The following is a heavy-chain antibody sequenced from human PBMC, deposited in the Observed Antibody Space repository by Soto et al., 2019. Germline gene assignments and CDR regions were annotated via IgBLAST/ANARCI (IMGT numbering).Heavy chain of an antibody. V-gene: IGHV1-69*01. CDR1: GGTFSTYA. CDR3: ARGESSDTIARLDY. Sequence: QVQLVQSGAEVKKPGSSVKVSCKASGGTFSTYAISWVRQAPGQGLEWMGRIIPIFGSPYYTQKFQGRVTITADESTSTAYMELSSLRSEDTAVYYCARGESSDTIARLDYWGQGTLVIVSS. CDR2: IIPIFGSP. J-gene: IGHJ4*02. D-gene: IGHD3-22*01.